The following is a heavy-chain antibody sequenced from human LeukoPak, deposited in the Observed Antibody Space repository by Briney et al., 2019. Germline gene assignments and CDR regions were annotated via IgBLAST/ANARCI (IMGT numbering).Heavy chain of an antibody. V-gene: IGHV3-53*04. Sequence: TGGSLRLSCAASGFTISSNYMSWLRQAPGKGLEWVSVIYSGGSTYYADSVKGRFTIPRHNSKNTLYLQMNSLRAEDTAVYYCARARTVRGNYGMDVWGQGTTVTVSS. D-gene: IGHD3-10*01. CDR3: ARARTVRGNYGMDV. J-gene: IGHJ6*02. CDR2: IYSGGST. CDR1: GFTISSNY.